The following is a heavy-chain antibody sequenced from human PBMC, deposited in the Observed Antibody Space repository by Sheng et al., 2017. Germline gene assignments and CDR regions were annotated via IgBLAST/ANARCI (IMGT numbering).Heavy chain of an antibody. CDR3: AREAAYCGGDCSPGAFDI. D-gene: IGHD2-21*01. CDR1: GGTFSSYA. V-gene: IGHV1-69*04. CDR2: IIPILGIA. J-gene: IGHJ3*02. Sequence: QVQLVQSGAEVKKPGSSVKVSCKASGGTFSSYAISWVRQAPGQGLEWMGGIIPILGIANYAQKFQGRVTITADKSTSTAYMELSSLRSEDTAVYYCAREAAYCGGDCSPGAFDIWGQGTMVTVSS.